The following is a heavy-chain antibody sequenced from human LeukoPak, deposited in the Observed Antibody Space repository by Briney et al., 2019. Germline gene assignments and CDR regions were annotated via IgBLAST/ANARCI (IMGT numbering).Heavy chain of an antibody. Sequence: ASVNVSCKVSGYTLSELSMHWVRQAPGKGIEWMGGFDPEDGETIYAQKFQGRVTMTEDTSTDTAYMELSSLRSEDTAVYYCATDPGYSSGWYPYFQHWGQGTLVTVSS. D-gene: IGHD6-19*01. CDR3: ATDPGYSSGWYPYFQH. CDR1: GYTLSELS. V-gene: IGHV1-24*01. CDR2: FDPEDGET. J-gene: IGHJ1*01.